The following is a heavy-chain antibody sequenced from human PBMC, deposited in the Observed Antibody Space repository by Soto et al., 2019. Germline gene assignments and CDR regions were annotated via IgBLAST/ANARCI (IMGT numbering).Heavy chain of an antibody. Sequence: GGSLRLSCAASGFTFSSYSMNWVRQAPGKGLEWVSYISSSSSTIYYADSVKGRFTISRDNAKNSLYLQMNSLRAEDTAVYYCTKLPWADYGGIFDPWGQGTLVTVPQ. V-gene: IGHV3-48*01. CDR2: ISSSSSTI. J-gene: IGHJ5*02. CDR3: TKLPWADYGGIFDP. CDR1: GFTFSSYS. D-gene: IGHD4-17*01.